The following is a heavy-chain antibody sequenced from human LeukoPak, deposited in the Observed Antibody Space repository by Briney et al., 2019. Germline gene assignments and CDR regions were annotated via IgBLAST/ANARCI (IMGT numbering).Heavy chain of an antibody. V-gene: IGHV3-7*01. CDR2: MKQDGSEK. D-gene: IGHD1-14*01. CDR3: ATTAIFDY. CDR1: GINFRGYW. Sequence: GGSLRLSCAVSGINFRGYWMAWVRQAPGKGLEWVANMKQDGSEKYYVDSVKGRFTISRDNAKNSLYLEMNSLRVEDTAVYYCATTAIFDYWGQGTLVTVSS. J-gene: IGHJ4*02.